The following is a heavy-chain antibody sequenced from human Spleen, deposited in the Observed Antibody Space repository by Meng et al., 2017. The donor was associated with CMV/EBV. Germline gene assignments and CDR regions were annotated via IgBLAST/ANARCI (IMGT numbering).Heavy chain of an antibody. J-gene: IGHJ4*02. V-gene: IGHV3-66*01. CDR3: AREGYSSPYFDY. D-gene: IGHD6-13*01. CDR2: IYSGGST. CDR1: GVTVSSNY. Sequence: EVQLVASGGDLVQPWWSLTLSCAASGVTVSSNYMSWVRQAPGKGLEWVSVIYSGGSTYYADSVKGRFTISRDNSKNTLYLQMNSLRAEDTAVYYRAREGYSSPYFDYWGQGTLVTVSS.